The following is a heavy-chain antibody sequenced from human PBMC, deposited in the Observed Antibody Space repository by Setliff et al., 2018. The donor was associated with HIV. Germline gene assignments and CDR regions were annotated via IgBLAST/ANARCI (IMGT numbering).Heavy chain of an antibody. V-gene: IGHV1-18*01. CDR2: ISAYDDNT. CDR1: GYTFMNYG. CDR3: ARQPPAGDYYDSSGYYGDAFDI. D-gene: IGHD3-22*01. Sequence: ASVKVSCKASGYTFMNYGLSWVRQAPGQGLEWMGWISAYDDNTYYVQKFQGRVTMTRDTSTSTVYMELSSLRSEDTAVYYCARQPPAGDYYDSSGYYGDAFDIWGQGTMVTVSS. J-gene: IGHJ3*02.